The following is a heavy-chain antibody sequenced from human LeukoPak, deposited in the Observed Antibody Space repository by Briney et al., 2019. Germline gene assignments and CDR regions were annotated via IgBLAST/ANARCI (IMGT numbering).Heavy chain of an antibody. V-gene: IGHV3-7*01. CDR2: IKVDGSDK. D-gene: IGHD3-3*01. Sequence: GGSLRLSCAASRFTFVNYWMTWVRQAPGKGLEWVANIKVDGSDKYYVDSVKGRLTISRDNAKSSLYLQMNSLRAEDTAVYYCTRGPSSNRFAIWGQGTMVTVSS. CDR1: RFTFVNYW. CDR3: TRGPSSNRFAI. J-gene: IGHJ3*02.